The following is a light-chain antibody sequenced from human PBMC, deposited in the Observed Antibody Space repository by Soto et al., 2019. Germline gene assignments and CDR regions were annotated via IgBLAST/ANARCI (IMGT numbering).Light chain of an antibody. J-gene: IGKJ1*01. V-gene: IGKV1-39*01. Sequence: DIQMTQSPSSLSASVGARVTITCRASQSISSYLNWYQQKPGKAPKLLIYAASSLQSGVPSRFSGSGSGTDFTLTISSLQPEDFATYYCQQSYITLWTFGQGTKVEIK. CDR2: AAS. CDR1: QSISSY. CDR3: QQSYITLWT.